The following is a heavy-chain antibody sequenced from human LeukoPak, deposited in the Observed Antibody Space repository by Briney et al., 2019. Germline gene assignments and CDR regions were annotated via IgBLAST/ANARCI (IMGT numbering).Heavy chain of an antibody. CDR2: IYHSGST. Sequence: SETLSLACTVSGYSISSGYYWGWIRQPPGKGLEWIGSIYHSGSTYYNPSLKSRVTISVDTSKNQFSLKLSSVTAADTAVYYCAREGDTYYDILTGPSYYYYMDVWGKGTTVTVSS. D-gene: IGHD3-9*01. CDR1: GYSISSGYY. J-gene: IGHJ6*03. V-gene: IGHV4-38-2*02. CDR3: AREGDTYYDILTGPSYYYYMDV.